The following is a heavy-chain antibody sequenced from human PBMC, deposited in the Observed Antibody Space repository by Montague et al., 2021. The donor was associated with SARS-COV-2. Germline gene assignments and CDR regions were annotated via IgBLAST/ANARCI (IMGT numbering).Heavy chain of an antibody. CDR3: ARGHLSVSMIVVVFTSASYYFDY. CDR1: GGSFGDDH. D-gene: IGHD3-22*01. V-gene: IGHV4-34*01. J-gene: IGHJ4*02. CDR2: ISQSGRT. Sequence: SETLSLTCAVYGGSFGDDHWSWIRQPPGKGLEWIGNISQSGRTNYNPSLKSRVTISVDTCKNQFSLKLTSVTAADTGLYFCARGHLSVSMIVVVFTSASYYFDYWGQGAQVTVSS.